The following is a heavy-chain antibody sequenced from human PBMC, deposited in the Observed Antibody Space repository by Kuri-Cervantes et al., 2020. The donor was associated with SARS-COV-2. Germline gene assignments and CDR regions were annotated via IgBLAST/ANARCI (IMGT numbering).Heavy chain of an antibody. J-gene: IGHJ6*02. V-gene: IGHV3-74*01. CDR1: GFTFSSYW. CDR2: INSDGSST. CDR3: ARAGAGSGYDQYYYYYYGMDV. Sequence: GESLKISCAASGFTFSSYWMHWVRQAPGKGLVWVSRINSDGSSTSYADSVKGRFTISRDNAKNTLYLQMNSLRAEDTAVYYCARAGAGSGYDQYYYYYYGMDVWGRGTTVTVSS. D-gene: IGHD5-12*01.